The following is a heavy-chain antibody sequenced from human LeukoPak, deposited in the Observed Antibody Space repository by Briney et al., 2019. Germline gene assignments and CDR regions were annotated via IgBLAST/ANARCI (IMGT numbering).Heavy chain of an antibody. CDR1: GGSISSYY. CDR3: ARAHYDFWSGYLDY. D-gene: IGHD3-3*01. CDR2: VYYTGSS. J-gene: IGHJ4*02. Sequence: SETLSLTCSVSGGSISSYYWSWIRQPPGKGLEWIGYVYYTGSSNYNPSLKSRVTISADTSKNQFSLKLSSVTAADTAVYYCARAHYDFWSGYLDYWGQGTLVTVSS. V-gene: IGHV4-59*01.